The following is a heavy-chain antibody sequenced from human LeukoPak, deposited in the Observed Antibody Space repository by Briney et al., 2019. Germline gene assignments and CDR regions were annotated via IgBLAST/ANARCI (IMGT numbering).Heavy chain of an antibody. CDR2: IGSSGSTT. CDR1: GFTFSSYE. CDR3: AKLGGGVTVTGLRYFDY. Sequence: GGSLRLSCAASGFTFSSYEMNWVRQAPGKGLEWVSGIGSSGSTTYYADSVKGRFTISRDNSKNTLYLQMNSLRAEDTAVYYCAKLGGGVTVTGLRYFDYWGQGTLVTVSS. D-gene: IGHD6-19*01. V-gene: IGHV3-23*01. J-gene: IGHJ4*02.